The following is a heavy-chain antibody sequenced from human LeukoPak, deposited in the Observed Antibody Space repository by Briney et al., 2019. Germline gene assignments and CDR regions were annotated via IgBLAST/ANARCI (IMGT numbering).Heavy chain of an antibody. Sequence: GGSLRLSCAASGFTFSSYAMHWVRQAPGKGLEWVAVISYDGSNKYYADSVKGRFTISRDNSRNTLYLQMNSLRAEDTAVYYCARDPAEGGIAVAGTPLLDYWGQGTLVTVSS. D-gene: IGHD6-19*01. CDR2: ISYDGSNK. V-gene: IGHV3-30*01. CDR1: GFTFSSYA. J-gene: IGHJ4*02. CDR3: ARDPAEGGIAVAGTPLLDY.